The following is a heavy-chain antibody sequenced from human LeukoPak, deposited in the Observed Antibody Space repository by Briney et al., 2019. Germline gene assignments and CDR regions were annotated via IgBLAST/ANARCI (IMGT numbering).Heavy chain of an antibody. CDR1: GVSISSYY. V-gene: IGHV4-59*08. CDR3: ARQGPLLWFGEPTWDSSGYYAFDI. CDR2: ISNSGST. Sequence: SETLSLTCTVSGVSISSYYWSWIRQPPGKGLEWIGFISNSGSTYYNPSLKSRVTISVDTSKNQFSLKLSSVTAADTAVYYCARQGPLLWFGEPTWDSSGYYAFDIWGQGTMVTVSS. J-gene: IGHJ3*02. D-gene: IGHD3-10*01.